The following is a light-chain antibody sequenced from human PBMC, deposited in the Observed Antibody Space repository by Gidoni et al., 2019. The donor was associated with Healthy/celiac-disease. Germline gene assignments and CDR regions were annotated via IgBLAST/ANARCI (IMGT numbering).Light chain of an antibody. CDR1: QDISNY. J-gene: IGKJ5*01. CDR3: QQYDNLPPGIT. CDR2: DAS. Sequence: DIQMTQSPSSLSASVGDRVTITCQASQDISNYLNWYQQKPGKAPKLLIYDASNLETGVPSRFSGSGSGTEFTFTISSLQPEDIATYYCQQYDNLPPGITFGQGTRLEIK. V-gene: IGKV1-33*01.